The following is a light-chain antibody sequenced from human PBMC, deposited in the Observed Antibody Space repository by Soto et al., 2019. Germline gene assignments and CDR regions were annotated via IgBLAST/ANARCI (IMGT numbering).Light chain of an antibody. CDR2: KAS. CDR3: QQYKSYPWT. J-gene: IGKJ1*01. V-gene: IGKV1-5*03. Sequence: DIQMTQSPSTLSASVGDRVTITCRASQSISNWLAWYPQKPGKAPKLLIYKASSLESGVPARFSGSGSGTEFTPTIRSLQPDDFATYYCQQYKSYPWTFGQGTKVDIK. CDR1: QSISNW.